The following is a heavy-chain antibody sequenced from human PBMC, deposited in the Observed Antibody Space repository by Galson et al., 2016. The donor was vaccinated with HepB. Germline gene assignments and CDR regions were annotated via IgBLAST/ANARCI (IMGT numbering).Heavy chain of an antibody. Sequence: SVKVSCTASGDTFSSYAISWVRRAPGQGLEWMGGIIPIFGTTNSAQKFQGRVTITADESTSTAYMELSSLRSEDTAVYYCARDPGVAAAGHYHGLGVWGQGTTVTVSS. CDR2: IIPIFGTT. D-gene: IGHD6-13*01. V-gene: IGHV1-69*13. CDR3: ARDPGVAAAGHYHGLGV. CDR1: GDTFSSYA. J-gene: IGHJ6*02.